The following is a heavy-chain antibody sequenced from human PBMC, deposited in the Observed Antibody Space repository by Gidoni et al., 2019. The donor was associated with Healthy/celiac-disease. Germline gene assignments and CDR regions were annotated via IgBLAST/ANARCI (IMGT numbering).Heavy chain of an antibody. J-gene: IGHJ4*02. CDR1: GFPFSSYA. CDR2: ISYDGSTN. D-gene: IGHD5-12*01. V-gene: IGHV3-30-3*01. Sequence: QVQLVESGGGVVQPGRSRRPHCAATGFPFSSYAMHGVRQAPGKGLEWVAVISYDGSTNYYADSVKGRFTISRDNSKNTLYLQMNRLRAEDTAVYYCARDRSYSLDYWGQGTLVTVSS. CDR3: ARDRSYSLDY.